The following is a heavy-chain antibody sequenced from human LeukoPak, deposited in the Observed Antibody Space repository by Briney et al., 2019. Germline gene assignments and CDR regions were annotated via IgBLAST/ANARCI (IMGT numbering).Heavy chain of an antibody. CDR2: IYYSGST. CDR1: GGSISSSSYY. J-gene: IGHJ4*02. V-gene: IGHV4-39*01. Sequence: PSETLSLTCTVSGGSISSSSYYWGWIRQPPGKGLEWIGSIYYSGSTHYSPSLESRVTISVDTSKNQFSLKLNSVTAADTAVYYCARLGSSGWQHYFDDWGQGTLVTVSA. CDR3: ARLGSSGWQHYFDD. D-gene: IGHD6-19*01.